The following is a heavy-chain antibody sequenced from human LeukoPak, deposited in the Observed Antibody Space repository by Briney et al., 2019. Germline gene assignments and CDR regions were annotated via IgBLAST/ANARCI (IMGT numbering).Heavy chain of an antibody. J-gene: IGHJ4*02. CDR3: AKHSSSSWYLDY. V-gene: IGHV3-30*18. CDR1: GFTFSSYG. D-gene: IGHD6-13*01. CDR2: ISYDGSNK. Sequence: GGSLRLSCAASGFTFSSYGMHWVRQAPGKGLEWVAVISYDGSNKYYADSVKGRFTISRDNSKNTLYLQMNSPRAEDTAVYYCAKHSSSSWYLDYWGQGTLVTVSS.